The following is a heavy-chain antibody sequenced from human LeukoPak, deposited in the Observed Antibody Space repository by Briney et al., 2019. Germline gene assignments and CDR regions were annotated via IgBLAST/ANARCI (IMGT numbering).Heavy chain of an antibody. CDR1: GFTVSSNY. J-gene: IGHJ4*02. CDR2: VSSGGDT. V-gene: IGHV3-53*01. Sequence: GGSLRLSCAASGFTVSSNYMNWVRQAPGKGLEWVSVVSSGGDTYYADSVRGRFVISRDHSKNTLYLQMNGLRAEGTAVYNCTRGVWDWGQGTLVTVSS. D-gene: IGHD1-26*01. CDR3: TRGVWD.